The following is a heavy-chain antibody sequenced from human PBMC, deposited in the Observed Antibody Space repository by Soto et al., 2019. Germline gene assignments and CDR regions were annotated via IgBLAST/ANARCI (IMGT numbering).Heavy chain of an antibody. CDR1: GYSFHNSG. CDR2: ISVFNGYA. D-gene: IGHD1-1*01. J-gene: IGHJ5*01. CDR3: SKNGTTWFAS. Sequence: ASVKVSCKTSGYSFHNSGISWVRQAPGQGLEWMGWISVFNGYAHSAQKFQGRVIMTADTFTSTAYMELRGLRSDDTAMYYCSKNGTTWFASWGQGTPVTFSS. V-gene: IGHV1-18*01.